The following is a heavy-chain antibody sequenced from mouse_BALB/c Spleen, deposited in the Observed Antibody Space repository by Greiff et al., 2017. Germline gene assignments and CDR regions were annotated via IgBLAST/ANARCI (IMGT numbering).Heavy chain of an antibody. CDR3: ARGTYYGNYGGYFDV. D-gene: IGHD2-10*01. CDR2: IDPYNGGT. CDR1: GYAFTSYN. J-gene: IGHJ1*01. Sequence: VQLQQSGPELVKPGASVKVSCKASGYAFTSYNMYWVKQSHGKSLEWIGYIDPYNGGTSYNQKFKGKATLTVDKSSSTAYMHLNSLTSEDSAVYYCARGTYYGNYGGYFDVWGAGTTVTVSS. V-gene: IGHV1S135*01.